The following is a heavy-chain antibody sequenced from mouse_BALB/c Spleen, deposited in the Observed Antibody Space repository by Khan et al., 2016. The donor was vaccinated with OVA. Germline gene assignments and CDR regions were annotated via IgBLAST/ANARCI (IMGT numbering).Heavy chain of an antibody. CDR2: IVPGSSNA. D-gene: IGHD1-1*01. V-gene: IGHV1S41*01. CDR3: ARENYFDRSCYAMDY. Sequence: DLVKPGASVKLSCKASGYTFTSYWINWIKQRPGQGLEWIGRIVPGSSNAYYNDMFKDKATLTVDTSSSTAYIQLSSLSSEDSAVYFCARENYFDRSCYAMDYWGQGTSVTVSS. J-gene: IGHJ4*01. CDR1: GYTFTSYW.